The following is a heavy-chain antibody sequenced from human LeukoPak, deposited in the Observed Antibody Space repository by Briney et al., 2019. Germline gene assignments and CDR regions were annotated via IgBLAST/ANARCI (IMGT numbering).Heavy chain of an antibody. CDR3: AKGRLGYCSGGSCYPFDY. Sequence: GGSLRLSCAASGFTFSSYAMRWVRQAPGKGLEWVSAISGSGGSTYYADSVKGRFTISRDNSKNTPYLQMNSLRAEDTAVYYCAKGRLGYCSGGSCYPFDYWGQGTLVTVSS. D-gene: IGHD2-15*01. CDR2: ISGSGGST. CDR1: GFTFSSYA. J-gene: IGHJ4*02. V-gene: IGHV3-23*01.